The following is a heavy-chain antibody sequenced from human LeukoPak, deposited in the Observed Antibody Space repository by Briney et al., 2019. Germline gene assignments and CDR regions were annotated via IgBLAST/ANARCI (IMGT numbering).Heavy chain of an antibody. CDR3: ARESRDTAFDY. CDR1: GYTFTGYN. CDR2: INPNSGGT. J-gene: IGHJ4*02. D-gene: IGHD5-18*01. Sequence: ASVKFSCKASGYTFTGYNMHWVRQAPGQGIEWMGWINPNSGGTNYAQKFQGRVTMTRDTSISTAYMELSRLRSDDTAVYYCARESRDTAFDYWGQGTLVTVSS. V-gene: IGHV1-2*02.